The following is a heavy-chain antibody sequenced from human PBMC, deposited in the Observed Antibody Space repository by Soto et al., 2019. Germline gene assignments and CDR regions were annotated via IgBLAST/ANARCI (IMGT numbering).Heavy chain of an antibody. CDR1: GDSITGSY. CDR2: IYHSGTT. V-gene: IGHV4-59*01. D-gene: IGHD1-26*01. Sequence: SETLSLTXTVSGDSITGSYWSWIRQPPGKTLEWIGYIYHSGTTTYNPSLKSRVSISVDTSKNQFSLRLTSVIAADTAVYYCARDMPYAAGSLAGCDYWGQGILVTVSS. J-gene: IGHJ4*02. CDR3: ARDMPYAAGSLAGCDY.